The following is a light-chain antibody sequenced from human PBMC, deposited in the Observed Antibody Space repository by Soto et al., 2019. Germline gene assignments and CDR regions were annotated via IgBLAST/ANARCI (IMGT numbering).Light chain of an antibody. CDR1: QSISSW. Sequence: DIQMTQSPSTLSASVGDRVTITCRVSQSISSWLAWYQQKPGKAPKRLIYKASTLESGIPSRFSVGGSGTEFTLTISSLQPDDFATYYCQQYDIFSLTFGGGTKVEVK. J-gene: IGKJ4*01. V-gene: IGKV1-5*03. CDR3: QQYDIFSLT. CDR2: KAS.